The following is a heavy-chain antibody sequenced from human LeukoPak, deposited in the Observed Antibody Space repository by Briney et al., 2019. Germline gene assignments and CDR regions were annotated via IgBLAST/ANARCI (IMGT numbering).Heavy chain of an antibody. CDR3: ARVRGYSYGQVDY. CDR1: GFTFSSYA. J-gene: IGHJ4*02. D-gene: IGHD5-18*01. V-gene: IGHV3-21*01. Sequence: GGSLRLSCAASGFTFSSYAMSWVRQAPGKGLEWVSSISSSSSYIYYADSVKGRFTISRDNAKNSLYLQMNSLRAEDTAVYYCARVRGYSYGQVDYWGQGTLVTVSS. CDR2: ISSSSSYI.